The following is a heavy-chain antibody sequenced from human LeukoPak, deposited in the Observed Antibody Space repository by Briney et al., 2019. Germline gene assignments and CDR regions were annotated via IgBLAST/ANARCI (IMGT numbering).Heavy chain of an antibody. Sequence: SETLSLTCTVSGGSISSYYWSWIRQPPGKGLEWIGCIYYSGSTNYNPSLKSRVTISVDTSKNQFSLKLSSVTAADTAVYYCARDYARGIRGYSYGPNWFDPWGQGTLVTVSS. CDR1: GGSISSYY. CDR2: IYYSGST. V-gene: IGHV4-59*01. D-gene: IGHD5-18*01. CDR3: ARDYARGIRGYSYGPNWFDP. J-gene: IGHJ5*02.